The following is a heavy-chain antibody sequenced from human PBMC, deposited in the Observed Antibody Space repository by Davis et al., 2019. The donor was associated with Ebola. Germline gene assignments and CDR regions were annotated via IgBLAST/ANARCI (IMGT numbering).Heavy chain of an antibody. CDR3: ARATMVRGDFDY. Sequence: PGGSLRLSCAASGFTFSSYAMHWVRKAPGKGLEWVAVISYDGSNKYYADSVKGRFTISRDNSKNTLYLQMNSLRAEDTAVYYCARATMVRGDFDYWGQGTLVTVSS. V-gene: IGHV3-30-3*01. CDR1: GFTFSSYA. CDR2: ISYDGSNK. J-gene: IGHJ4*02. D-gene: IGHD3-10*01.